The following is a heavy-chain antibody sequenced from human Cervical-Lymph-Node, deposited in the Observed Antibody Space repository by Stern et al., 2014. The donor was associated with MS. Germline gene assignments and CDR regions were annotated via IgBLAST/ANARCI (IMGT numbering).Heavy chain of an antibody. CDR3: ASYSSGTDY. CDR1: GGPFSSYA. V-gene: IGHV1-69*01. Sequence: QMQLVESGAEVKKPGSSVKVSCKASGGPFSSYAISWVRQAPGQGLEWMGGIIPIFGTANYAQKFQGRVRITADESTSTAYMELSSLRSEDTAVYYCASYSSGTDYWGQGTLVTVSS. CDR2: IIPIFGTA. J-gene: IGHJ4*02. D-gene: IGHD3-22*01.